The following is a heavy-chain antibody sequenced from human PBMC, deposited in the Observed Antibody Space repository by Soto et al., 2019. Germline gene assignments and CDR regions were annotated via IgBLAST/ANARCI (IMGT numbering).Heavy chain of an antibody. V-gene: IGHV4-59*01. J-gene: IGHJ4*02. CDR1: GGSISSYY. D-gene: IGHD2-15*01. CDR3: AREVCSGGSCHYFDY. CDR2: IYYSGST. Sequence: SETLSLTCTVSGGSISSYYWSWIRQPPGKGLEWIGYIYYSGSTNYNPSLKSRVTISVDTSKNQFSLKLSSVTAADTAVYYCAREVCSGGSCHYFDYWGQGTLVTVSS.